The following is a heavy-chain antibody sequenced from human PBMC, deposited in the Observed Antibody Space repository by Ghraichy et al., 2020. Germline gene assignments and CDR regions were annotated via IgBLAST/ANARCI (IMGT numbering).Heavy chain of an antibody. CDR2: ISSSSSYI. V-gene: IGHV3-21*01. D-gene: IGHD3-3*01. Sequence: GGSLRLSCAASGFTFSSYSMNWVRQAPGKGLEWVSSISSSSSYIYYADSVKGRFTISRDNAKNSLYLQMNSLRAEDTAVYYCARGDRYYDFWSGYYKDYYYYGMDVWGQGTTVTVSS. CDR1: GFTFSSYS. J-gene: IGHJ6*02. CDR3: ARGDRYYDFWSGYYKDYYYYGMDV.